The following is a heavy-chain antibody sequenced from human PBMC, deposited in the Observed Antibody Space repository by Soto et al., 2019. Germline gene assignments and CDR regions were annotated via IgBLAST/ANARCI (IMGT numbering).Heavy chain of an antibody. V-gene: IGHV3-33*01. CDR1: GFTFSSYG. J-gene: IGHJ3*02. Sequence: GGSLRLSCAASGFTFSSYGMHWVRQAPGKGLEWVAVIWYDGSNKYYADSVKGRFTISRDNSKNTLYLQMNSLRAEDTAVYYCARGDRNYYDSSGYYEGAFDIWGQGTMVTVSS. CDR2: IWYDGSNK. D-gene: IGHD3-22*01. CDR3: ARGDRNYYDSSGYYEGAFDI.